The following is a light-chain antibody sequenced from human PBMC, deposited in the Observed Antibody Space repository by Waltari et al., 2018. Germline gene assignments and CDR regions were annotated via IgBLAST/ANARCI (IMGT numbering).Light chain of an antibody. Sequence: QSALTQPASVSGSPGQSLTISCTGTSNDIGSHYIAPWYQPQPGNAPKLMIYEVSKRPSGVSNRLSGSKSGNRASLTISGLQAEDEADYSCCSYAGSSTLDVVFGGGTKLTVL. CDR3: CSYAGSSTLDVV. V-gene: IGLV2-23*02. CDR2: EVS. CDR1: SNDIGSHYI. J-gene: IGLJ2*01.